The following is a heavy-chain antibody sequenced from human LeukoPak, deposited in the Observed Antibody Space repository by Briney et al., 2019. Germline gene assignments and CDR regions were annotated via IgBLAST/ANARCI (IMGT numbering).Heavy chain of an antibody. D-gene: IGHD2-21*01. J-gene: IGHJ4*02. CDR1: GFNFRSYS. CDR3: ARRPLPGVGDWGF. CDR2: ISSSGTLT. V-gene: IGHV3-21*01. Sequence: GGSLRLSCEGSGFNFRSYSFNWICQAPGKGLEWVSSISSSGTLTYVADSVKGRFVISRDNDKKALFLQMNNVRIEDTAVYYCARRPLPGVGDWGFWGQGTLVTVSS.